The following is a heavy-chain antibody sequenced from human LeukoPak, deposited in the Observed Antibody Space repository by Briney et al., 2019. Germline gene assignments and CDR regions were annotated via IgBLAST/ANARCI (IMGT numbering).Heavy chain of an antibody. D-gene: IGHD4-17*01. CDR2: ISYDSGIR. CDR1: GFTLSRDS. Sequence: GGSLRLSCAASGFTLSRDSMNWVRQAPGKGLEWISYISYDSGIRYYADSVRGRFTISRDNAKNSLYLQMNSLRAEDTTVYYCAKDLDDYGDLYYFDYWGQGTLVTVSS. V-gene: IGHV3-48*01. J-gene: IGHJ4*02. CDR3: AKDLDDYGDLYYFDY.